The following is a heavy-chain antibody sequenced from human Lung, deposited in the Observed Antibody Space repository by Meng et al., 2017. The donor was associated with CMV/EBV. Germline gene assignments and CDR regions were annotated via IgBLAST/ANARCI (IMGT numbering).Heavy chain of an antibody. Sequence: GGPXRLXCAALGSTFSNYGIHWARQAPGKGLEWVAFIRYVGRNKDYADSVRGRFTISRDNPKSTLSFQLRRLRPEDTAVYYCAKDLGDSIFGVVLPDKHQYGVDVWXQGTTVTVSS. CDR1: GSTFSNYG. CDR2: IRYVGRNK. J-gene: IGHJ6*02. D-gene: IGHD3-3*01. CDR3: AKDLGDSIFGVVLPDKHQYGVDV. V-gene: IGHV3-30*02.